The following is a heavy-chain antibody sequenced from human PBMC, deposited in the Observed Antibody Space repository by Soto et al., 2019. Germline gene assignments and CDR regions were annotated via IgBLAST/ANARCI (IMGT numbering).Heavy chain of an antibody. CDR2: IYFSGST. J-gene: IGHJ1*01. D-gene: IGHD3-22*01. CDR1: GGSISSGGYY. CDR3: AIYDSSGSRGFQH. V-gene: IGHV4-31*03. Sequence: QVQLQESGPGLVKPSQTLSLTCTVSGGSISSGGYYWSWIRQHPGKGLEWIGYIYFSGSTYYNPSLKSRVTISVDTSKNQFSLKLSSVTAADTAVYYCAIYDSSGSRGFQHWGQGTLVTVSS.